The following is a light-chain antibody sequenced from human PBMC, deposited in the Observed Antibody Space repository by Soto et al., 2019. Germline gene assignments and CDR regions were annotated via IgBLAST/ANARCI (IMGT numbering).Light chain of an antibody. CDR2: AAS. J-gene: IGKJ1*01. CDR3: LKYNNDPTCT. CDR1: QGISTY. V-gene: IGKV1-27*01. Sequence: DIQMTQSPSSLSASVGDRVTITCRASQGISTYLAWYQQKPGEVPKLLIYAASTLQSGVSSRFRGSGSGTDFTLTISRLXAEDVATYYCLKYNNDPTCTFGQGTKVDIK.